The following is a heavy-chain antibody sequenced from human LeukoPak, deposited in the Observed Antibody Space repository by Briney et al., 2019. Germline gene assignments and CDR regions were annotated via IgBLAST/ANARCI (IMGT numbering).Heavy chain of an antibody. CDR2: FDPEDGET. V-gene: IGHV1-24*01. D-gene: IGHD2-15*01. Sequence: ASVKVSCKVSGYTLTKLSMHWVRQAPGKGLEWMGGFDPEDGETIYAQKLQGRVTMTEDTSTDTAYMELSSLRSEDTAVYYCATGLGGFPLPLDYWGQGTLVTVS. CDR3: ATGLGGFPLPLDY. J-gene: IGHJ4*02. CDR1: GYTLTKLS.